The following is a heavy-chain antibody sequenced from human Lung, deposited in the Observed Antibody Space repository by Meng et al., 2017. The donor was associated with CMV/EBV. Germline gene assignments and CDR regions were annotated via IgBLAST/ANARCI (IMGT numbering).Heavy chain of an antibody. CDR2: ISYDGSNK. CDR3: ARDHLMYSSWFSLDD. D-gene: IGHD6-19*01. V-gene: IGHV3-30*04. J-gene: IGHJ4*02. Sequence: GGSLRLSCAASGFPFSTYTMHWVRQAPGKGLEWVAIISYDGSNKNYADSVKGRFTVSRDNPKDTLYLEMTNLRAEDTAIYYCARDHLMYSSWFSLDDWGQGXLVTVSS. CDR1: GFPFSTYT.